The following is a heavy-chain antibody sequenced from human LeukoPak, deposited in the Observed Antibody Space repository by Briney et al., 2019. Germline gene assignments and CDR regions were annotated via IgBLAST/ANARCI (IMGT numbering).Heavy chain of an antibody. Sequence: SETLSLTCTVSGGSISSYYWSWIRQPPGKGLEWIGYIYYSGSTNYNPTLKSRVTISVVTSKNQFSLKLSSVTAADTAVYYCASQDGLLRFDYWGQGTLVTVSS. D-gene: IGHD2-15*01. CDR2: IYYSGST. V-gene: IGHV4-59*01. CDR3: ASQDGLLRFDY. J-gene: IGHJ4*02. CDR1: GGSISSYY.